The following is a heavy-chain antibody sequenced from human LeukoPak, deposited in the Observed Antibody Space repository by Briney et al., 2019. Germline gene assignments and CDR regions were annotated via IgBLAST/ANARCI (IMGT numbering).Heavy chain of an antibody. Sequence: SETLSLTCAVYGGSFSGYYWSWIRQPPGKGLEWIGEINHSGSTNYNPSLKSRVTISVDTSKNQFSLKLSSVAAADTAVYYCARGRDGYSLGYWGQGTLVTVSS. J-gene: IGHJ4*02. D-gene: IGHD5-24*01. CDR3: ARGRDGYSLGY. CDR2: INHSGST. V-gene: IGHV4-34*01. CDR1: GGSFSGYY.